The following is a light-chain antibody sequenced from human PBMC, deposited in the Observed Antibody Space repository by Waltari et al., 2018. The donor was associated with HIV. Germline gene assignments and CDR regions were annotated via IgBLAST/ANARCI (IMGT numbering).Light chain of an antibody. CDR3: QQLNSYPYT. V-gene: IGKV1-9*01. J-gene: IGKJ2*01. CDR1: QGLSSY. CDR2: AAS. Sequence: DIQLTQSPSFLSASVGDRVTITCRASQGLSSYLAWYQQKPGKAPKLLIYAASTLQSGVPSRFSGSGSGTEFTLTISSLHPEDFATYYCQQLNSYPYTFGQGTKLEIK.